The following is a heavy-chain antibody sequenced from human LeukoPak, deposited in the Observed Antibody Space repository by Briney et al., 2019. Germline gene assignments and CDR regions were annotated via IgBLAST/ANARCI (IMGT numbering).Heavy chain of an antibody. D-gene: IGHD1-26*01. J-gene: IGHJ4*02. V-gene: IGHV3-21*01. CDR2: ISSSSSYI. CDR3: ARVLKARELLGADFDY. CDR1: GFTFSTYS. Sequence: GGSLRLSCAASGFTFSTYSMNWVRQAPGKGLEWVSSISSSSSYIYYADSLKGRFTISRDNAKNSLYLQMNNLRAEDTAVYYCARVLKARELLGADFDYWGQGTLVTVSS.